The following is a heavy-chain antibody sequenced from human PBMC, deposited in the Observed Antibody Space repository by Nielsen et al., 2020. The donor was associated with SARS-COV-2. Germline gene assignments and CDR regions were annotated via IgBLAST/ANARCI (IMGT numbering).Heavy chain of an antibody. CDR1: GGSISSGTYY. Sequence: SETLSLTCTVSGGSISSGTYYWSWIRQPAGKGLEWIGRIYTSGSTNYNPSLKSRVTISVDTSKNQFSLRLKSVTAADTAVYYCAGERHFDWYYAAGYYYYAMDVWGQGTTVTVSS. CDR3: AGERHFDWYYAAGYYYYAMDV. CDR2: IYTSGST. D-gene: IGHD3-9*01. V-gene: IGHV4-61*02. J-gene: IGHJ6*02.